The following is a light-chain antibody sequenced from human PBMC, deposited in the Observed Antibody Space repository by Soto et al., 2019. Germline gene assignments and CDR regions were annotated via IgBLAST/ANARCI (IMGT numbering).Light chain of an antibody. V-gene: IGKV1-5*03. J-gene: IGKJ4*01. CDR3: QQYDSYPLT. CDR1: QSISSW. CDR2: KAS. Sequence: DIQMTQSPSTLSASVGDRVTITCRASQSISSWLAWYQHKPGKAPNLLIYKASSLESGVPSRFSGSGSGTEFTLTVSSLQPYDLATYYCQQYDSYPLTFGGGTKVEIK.